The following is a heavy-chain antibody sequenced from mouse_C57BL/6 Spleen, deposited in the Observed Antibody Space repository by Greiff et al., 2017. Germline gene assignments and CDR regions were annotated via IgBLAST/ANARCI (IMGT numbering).Heavy chain of an antibody. CDR1: GYTFTDYY. Sequence: EVQLQQSGPELVKPGASVKISCKASGYTFTDYYMNWVKQSPGKSLEWIGDINPNNGGTSYNQKFKGKATLTVDKSSSTAYMELRSLTSEDSAVYYCARSSLYAMDYWGQGTSVTVSS. CDR3: ARSSLYAMDY. J-gene: IGHJ4*01. V-gene: IGHV1-26*01. CDR2: INPNNGGT.